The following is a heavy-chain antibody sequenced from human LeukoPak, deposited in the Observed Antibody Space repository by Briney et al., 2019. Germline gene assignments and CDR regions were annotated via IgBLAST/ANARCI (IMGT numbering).Heavy chain of an antibody. V-gene: IGHV4-59*01. D-gene: IGHD1-26*01. CDR2: IYYNGNT. CDR1: DGSINSYY. CDR3: ARGRSNYYGMDV. Sequence: SETLSLTCSVSDGSINSYYWNWIRRPLGKGLEWIGYIYYNGNTNYSPSLKSRVTMSVDTSKNLFSLKVSSVTAADTAVYYCARGRSNYYGMDVWGQGTTVTVSS. J-gene: IGHJ6*02.